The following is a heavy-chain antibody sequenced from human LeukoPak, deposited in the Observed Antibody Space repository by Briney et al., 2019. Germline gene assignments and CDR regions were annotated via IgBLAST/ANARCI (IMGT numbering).Heavy chain of an antibody. V-gene: IGHV4-34*01. CDR1: GGSFSGYY. J-gene: IGHJ6*02. Sequence: SETLSLTCAVYGGSFSGYYWSWIRQTPGKGLEWIGEINHSGSTNYNPSLKSRVTISVDTSKNQFSLKLSSVTAADTAVYYCARGTSCYWYYYYGMDVWGQGTTVTVSS. CDR3: ARGTSCYWYYYYGMDV. CDR2: INHSGST. D-gene: IGHD2-2*01.